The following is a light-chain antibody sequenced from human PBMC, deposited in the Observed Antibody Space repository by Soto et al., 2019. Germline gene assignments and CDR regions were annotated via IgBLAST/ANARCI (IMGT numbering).Light chain of an antibody. Sequence: QSALTQPPSVSGSPGQSVTISCTGTSSDVGSYNRVSWYQQPPGTAPKLMIYEVSNRPSGVPDRFSGSKSGNTASLTISGLQADDEASYYCSSYTSSSTLVFGGGTQLTV. V-gene: IGLV2-18*02. CDR3: SSYTSSSTLV. CDR2: EVS. J-gene: IGLJ2*01. CDR1: SSDVGSYNR.